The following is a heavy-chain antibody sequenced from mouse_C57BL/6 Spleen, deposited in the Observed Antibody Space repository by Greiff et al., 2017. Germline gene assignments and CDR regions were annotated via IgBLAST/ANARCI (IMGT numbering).Heavy chain of an antibody. CDR2: INPHNGGT. J-gene: IGHJ3*01. CDR3: ARWDGYDGWFAY. D-gene: IGHD2-2*01. Sequence: EVQLQQSGPELVKPGASVKISCKASGYTFTDYYMNWVKQSHGKSLEWIGDINPHNGGTSYNQKFKGKATLTVDKSSSTAYMELRSLTSEDSAVYYCARWDGYDGWFAYWGQGTLVTVSA. CDR1: GYTFTDYY. V-gene: IGHV1-26*01.